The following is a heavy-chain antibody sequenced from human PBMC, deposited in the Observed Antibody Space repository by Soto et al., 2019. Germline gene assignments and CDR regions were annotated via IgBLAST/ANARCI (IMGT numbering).Heavy chain of an antibody. V-gene: IGHV4-34*01. CDR3: ARGDTLFGVVTRGGYYYGMDV. J-gene: IGHJ6*02. CDR2: INHSGST. D-gene: IGHD3-3*01. Sequence: SETLSLTCAVYGGSFSGYYWSWIRQPPGKGLEWIGEINHSGSTNYNPSLKSRVTISVDTSKNQFSLKLSSVTAADTAVYYCARGDTLFGVVTRGGYYYGMDVWGQGTTVTVS. CDR1: GGSFSGYY.